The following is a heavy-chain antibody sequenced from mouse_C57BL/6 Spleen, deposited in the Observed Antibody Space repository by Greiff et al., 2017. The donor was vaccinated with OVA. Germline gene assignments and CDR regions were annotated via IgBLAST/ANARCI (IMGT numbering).Heavy chain of an antibody. CDR3: ARKGTTVRYFDY. CDR2: IYPGSGST. J-gene: IGHJ2*01. Sequence: QVQLQQPGAELVKPGASVKMSCKASGYTFTSYWITWVKQRPGQGLEWIGDIYPGSGSTNYNEKFKSKATLTVDTSSSTAYMQLSSLTSEDSAVYYCARKGTTVRYFDYWGQGTTLSVSS. CDR1: GYTFTSYW. D-gene: IGHD1-1*01. V-gene: IGHV1-55*01.